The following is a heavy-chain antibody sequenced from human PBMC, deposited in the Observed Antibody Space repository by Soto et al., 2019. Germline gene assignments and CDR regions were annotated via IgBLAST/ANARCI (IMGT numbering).Heavy chain of an antibody. CDR2: IIPIFGTA. Sequence: ASVKVSCKASGGTFSSYAISWVRQAPGQGLEWMGGIIPIFGTANYAQKFQGRVTITADESTSTAYMELSSLRSEDTAVYYCAREGYSGYDYAFDIWGQGTMVTVSS. CDR1: GGTFSSYA. D-gene: IGHD5-12*01. CDR3: AREGYSGYDYAFDI. V-gene: IGHV1-69*13. J-gene: IGHJ3*02.